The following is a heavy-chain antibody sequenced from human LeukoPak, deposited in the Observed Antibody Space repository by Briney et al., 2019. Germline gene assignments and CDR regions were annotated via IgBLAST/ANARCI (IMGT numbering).Heavy chain of an antibody. CDR1: GVSISSGSYL. V-gene: IGHV4-31*03. Sequence: SETLSLTCIVSGVSISSGSYLWNWIRQHPGKGLEWIGHTLYSGGTYYNPSLKSRLTISVDTSKNQLSLKLTSVTAADTAVYYCARDRAGGMDVWGQGTTVTVSS. CDR3: ARDRAGGMDV. CDR2: TLYSGGT. J-gene: IGHJ6*01. D-gene: IGHD3-10*01.